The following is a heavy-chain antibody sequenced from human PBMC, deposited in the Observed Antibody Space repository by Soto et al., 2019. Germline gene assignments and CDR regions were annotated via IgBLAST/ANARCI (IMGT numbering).Heavy chain of an antibody. CDR2: INVGNGNT. CDR3: ARRVVVPAVDAFDI. D-gene: IGHD2-2*01. J-gene: IGHJ3*02. CDR1: GYTFTSYA. V-gene: IGHV1-3*01. Sequence: ASVKVSCKASGYTFTSYAMHWVRQAPGQRLEWMGWINVGNGNTKYSQKFQGRVTITRDTSASTAYMELSSLRSEDTAVYYCARRVVVPAVDAFDIWGTGTMVTVSS.